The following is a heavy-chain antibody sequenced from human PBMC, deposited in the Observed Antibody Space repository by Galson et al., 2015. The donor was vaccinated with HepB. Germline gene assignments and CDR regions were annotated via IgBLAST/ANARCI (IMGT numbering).Heavy chain of an antibody. D-gene: IGHD6-19*01. Sequence: SLRLSCAVSGFTSSSYGMHWVRQAPGKGLEWVAFIRYDGSKKYYADSVKGRFTISRDNSKNMLYLQMNSLRAEDTAVYYCGKEGGYSSGWYLDFWGQGTLVTVSS. CDR1: GFTSSSYG. CDR2: IRYDGSKK. J-gene: IGHJ4*02. CDR3: GKEGGYSSGWYLDF. V-gene: IGHV3-30*02.